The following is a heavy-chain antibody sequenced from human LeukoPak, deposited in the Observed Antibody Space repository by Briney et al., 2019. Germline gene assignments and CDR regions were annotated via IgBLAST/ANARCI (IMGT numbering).Heavy chain of an antibody. Sequence: GGSLRLSCVASGFTFSIYTMSWVRQAPGKGLEWVSSITSSGSSMYSADSVEGRLTISRDNAKNSLYLQMNSLRAEDTAVYYCARDLAWGGYWGQGTLVTVSS. J-gene: IGHJ4*02. CDR1: GFTFSIYT. V-gene: IGHV3-21*01. CDR2: ITSSGSSM. CDR3: ARDLAWGGY. D-gene: IGHD7-27*01.